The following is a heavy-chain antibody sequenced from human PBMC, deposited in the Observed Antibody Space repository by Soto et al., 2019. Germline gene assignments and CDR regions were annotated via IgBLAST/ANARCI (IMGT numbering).Heavy chain of an antibody. D-gene: IGHD1-1*01. CDR2: IYSGGST. Sequence: GGSLRLSCAASGFTVSSNYMSWVRQAPGKGLEWVSVIYSGGSTYYADSVKGRFTISRDNSKNTLYLQMNSLRAEDTAVYYCARDRRSTGTDAFDIWGQGTMVTVSS. V-gene: IGHV3-66*01. CDR1: GFTVSSNY. CDR3: ARDRRSTGTDAFDI. J-gene: IGHJ3*02.